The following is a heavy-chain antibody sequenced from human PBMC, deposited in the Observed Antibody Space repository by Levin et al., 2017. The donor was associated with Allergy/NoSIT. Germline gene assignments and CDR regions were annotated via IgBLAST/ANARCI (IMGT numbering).Heavy chain of an antibody. Sequence: PGGSLRLSCAASGFTFSSYAMSWVRQAPGKGLEWVSGISGSGGSTYYADSVRGRFTIYTDNSKNTLYLQMNSLRAEDTAVYYCAKDTPALSAGSYSDYWGQGTLVIVSS. D-gene: IGHD2-2*01. CDR1: GFTFSSYA. V-gene: IGHV3-23*01. CDR3: AKDTPALSAGSYSDY. CDR2: ISGSGGST. J-gene: IGHJ4*02.